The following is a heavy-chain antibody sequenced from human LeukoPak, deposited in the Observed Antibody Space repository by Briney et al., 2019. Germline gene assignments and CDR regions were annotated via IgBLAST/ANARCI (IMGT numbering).Heavy chain of an antibody. J-gene: IGHJ4*02. CDR2: INPDSGGT. D-gene: IGHD1-26*01. CDR1: GYTFTDYY. CDR3: ARKYSGSYFIIDY. V-gene: IGHV1-2*02. Sequence: VSVKVSCKASGYTFTDYYMHWVRQAPGQGLEWMGWINPDSGGTKYAQKFQGRVTMTRDTSISTAYMELSRLRSDDTAVYYCARKYSGSYFIIDYWGQGTLVTVSS.